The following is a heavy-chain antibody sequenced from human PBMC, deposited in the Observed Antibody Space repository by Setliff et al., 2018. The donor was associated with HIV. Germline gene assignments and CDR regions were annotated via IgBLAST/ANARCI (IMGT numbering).Heavy chain of an antibody. CDR3: ARIQWLVPGGWFDP. J-gene: IGHJ5*02. V-gene: IGHV4-39*01. CDR1: GGSISSSSYY. CDR2: IYYSGNT. Sequence: SETLSLTCTVSGGSISSSSYYWGWIRQPPGKGLEWIASIYYSGNTYYNPSLKSRITLSVDTSKNQFSLRLTSVTASDTAVYYCARIQWLVPGGWFDPWGQGTLVTVSS. D-gene: IGHD6-19*01.